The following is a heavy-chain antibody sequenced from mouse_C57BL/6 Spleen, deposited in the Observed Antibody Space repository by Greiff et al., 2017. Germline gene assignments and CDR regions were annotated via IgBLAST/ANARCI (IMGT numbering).Heavy chain of an antibody. Sequence: QVQLQQPGAELVMPGASVKLSCKASGYTFTSYWMHWVQQRPGQGLEWIGEIDPSDSYTNYNQKFKGKSTLTVDKSSSTAYMQLSSLTSEDSAVYYCARGPHGNYPFAYWGQGTLVTVSA. V-gene: IGHV1-69*01. CDR3: ARGPHGNYPFAY. CDR1: GYTFTSYW. J-gene: IGHJ3*01. CDR2: IDPSDSYT. D-gene: IGHD2-1*01.